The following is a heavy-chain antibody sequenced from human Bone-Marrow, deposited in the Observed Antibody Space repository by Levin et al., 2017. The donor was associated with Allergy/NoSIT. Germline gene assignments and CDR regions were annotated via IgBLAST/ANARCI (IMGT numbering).Heavy chain of an antibody. Sequence: KTGGSLRLSCRAFGYTFNKSGFSWVRQAPGQGLEWLGWISTYSGDTDSAQHLQGRVTMTIDTSTTTGYLELRSLRSDDTAMYYCARDVYAVYCSGSICYARGGDDAFDMWGQGTMVTVSS. D-gene: IGHD2-2*01. CDR1: GYTFNKSG. J-gene: IGHJ3*02. V-gene: IGHV1-18*01. CDR2: ISTYSGDT. CDR3: ARDVYAVYCSGSICYARGGDDAFDM.